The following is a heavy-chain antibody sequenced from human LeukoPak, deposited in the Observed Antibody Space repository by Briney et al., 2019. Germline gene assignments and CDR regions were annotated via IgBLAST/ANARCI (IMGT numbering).Heavy chain of an antibody. CDR1: GFTFSSYA. Sequence: PGGSLRLSCAASGFTFSSYAMSWVRQAPGKGLEWVSTISGSGGSTYYADSVKGRFTISRDNSKNTLYLQMNSLRAEDTAVYYCAKDPYYYDSSGYFRYWGQGTQVTVSS. J-gene: IGHJ4*02. CDR2: ISGSGGST. V-gene: IGHV3-23*01. D-gene: IGHD3-22*01. CDR3: AKDPYYYDSSGYFRY.